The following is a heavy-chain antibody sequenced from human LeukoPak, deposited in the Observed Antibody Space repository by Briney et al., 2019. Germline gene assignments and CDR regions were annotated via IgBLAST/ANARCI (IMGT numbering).Heavy chain of an antibody. V-gene: IGHV3-21*01. D-gene: IGHD3-22*01. Sequence: VGSLRLSCAASGFTFSSYSMNWVRQAPGKGLEWVSSISSGSSYMYYADSVKGRFTISRDNAKNSLYLQMNSLRAEDTAVYYCVRVGDHYDSSGYYSTGNYFDYWGQGTLVTVSS. CDR3: VRVGDHYDSSGYYSTGNYFDY. CDR2: ISSGSSYM. J-gene: IGHJ4*02. CDR1: GFTFSSYS.